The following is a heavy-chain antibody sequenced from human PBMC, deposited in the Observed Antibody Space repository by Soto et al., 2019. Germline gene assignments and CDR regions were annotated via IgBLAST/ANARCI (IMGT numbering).Heavy chain of an antibody. V-gene: IGHV4-59*01. D-gene: IGHD6-19*01. CDR3: ARTESSSWPFFHYGMDV. CDR2: VYYSDGT. J-gene: IGHJ6*02. Sequence: PWETLTLTCTATGGSIGSYYWSWIRQSPGRGLEWIGCVYYSDGTNYNPSLKSRATMSMDKSNNQFSLRLRSVTAADTAVYYCARTESSSWPFFHYGMDVWGQGTTVTVSS. CDR1: GGSIGSYY.